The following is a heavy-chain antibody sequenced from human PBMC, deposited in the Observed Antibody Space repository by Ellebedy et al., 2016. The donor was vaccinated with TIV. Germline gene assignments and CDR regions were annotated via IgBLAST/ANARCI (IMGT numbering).Heavy chain of an antibody. CDR3: ARYSGSGTYYRNGMDV. Sequence: AASVKVSCKSSGYTFIDYGISWVRQAPGQGLDWMGWVSDYSGNTNYADTLQGRVTMTTDTSTDTAYMELRSLRSDDTAVYYCARYSGSGTYYRNGMDVWGQGTTVTVSS. CDR1: GYTFIDYG. CDR2: VSDYSGNT. J-gene: IGHJ6*02. D-gene: IGHD3-10*01. V-gene: IGHV1-18*01.